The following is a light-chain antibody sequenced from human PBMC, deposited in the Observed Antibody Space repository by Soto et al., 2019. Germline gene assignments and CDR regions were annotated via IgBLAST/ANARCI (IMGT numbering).Light chain of an antibody. CDR2: LNSDGSH. Sequence: QLVLTQSPSASASLGASVKLTCTLSRGHSNYAIAWHQQQPEKGPRYLMKLNSDGSHSKGDGIPDRFSGSSSGAERYLTISSLQSEDEADYYCQTWGSGIVVFGGGTQLTVL. CDR3: QTWGSGIVV. V-gene: IGLV4-69*01. CDR1: RGHSNYA. J-gene: IGLJ2*01.